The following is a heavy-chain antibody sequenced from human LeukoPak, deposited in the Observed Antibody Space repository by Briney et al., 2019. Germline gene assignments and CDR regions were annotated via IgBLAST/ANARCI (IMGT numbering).Heavy chain of an antibody. CDR1: GYTFTSYG. V-gene: IGHV1-18*01. D-gene: IGHD2-2*01. Sequence: ASVKVSCKASGYTFTSYGISWVRQAPGQGLEWMGWISAYNGNTNYAQKLQGRVTMTTDTSTSTAYMELRSLRSDDTAVYYCATLPAAPYYYYMDVWGKGTTVTISS. CDR2: ISAYNGNT. J-gene: IGHJ6*03. CDR3: ATLPAAPYYYYMDV.